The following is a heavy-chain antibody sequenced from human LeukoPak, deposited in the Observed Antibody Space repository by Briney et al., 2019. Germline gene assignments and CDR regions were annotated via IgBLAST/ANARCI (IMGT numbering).Heavy chain of an antibody. CDR3: ARTTYDRPRVISD. CDR2: INHSGST. J-gene: IGHJ4*02. Sequence: PSEALSLTCAVNGGSFSGYSWSWIRQPPGKGLEWIGEINHSGSTNYNPSVKSRVTISVDSSKKQFSLNLKSLTVADTAIYYCARTTYDRPRVISDWSRGALVTVTS. V-gene: IGHV4-34*01. D-gene: IGHD5-12*01. CDR1: GGSFSGYS.